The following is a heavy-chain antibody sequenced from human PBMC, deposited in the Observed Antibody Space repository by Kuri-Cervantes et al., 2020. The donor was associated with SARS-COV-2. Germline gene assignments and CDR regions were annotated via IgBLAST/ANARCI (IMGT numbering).Heavy chain of an antibody. V-gene: IGHV4-34*01. J-gene: IGHJ6*02. CDR3: ARVPPIAAAVILVTIDYYYYGMDV. Sequence: SETLSLTCTVSGGSISSYYWSWIRQPPGKGLEWIGEINHSGSTNYNPSLKSRVTISVDTSKNQFSLKLSSVTAADTAVYYCARVPPIAAAVILVTIDYYYYGMDVWGQGTTVTVSS. CDR2: INHSGST. CDR1: GGSISSYY. D-gene: IGHD6-13*01.